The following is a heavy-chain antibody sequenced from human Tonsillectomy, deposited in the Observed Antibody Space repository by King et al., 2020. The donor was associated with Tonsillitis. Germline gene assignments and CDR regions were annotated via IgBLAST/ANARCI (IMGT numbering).Heavy chain of an antibody. J-gene: IGHJ3*02. Sequence: EGQLVQSGAEVKKPGESLKIFCKASGYDFSTYWIAWVRQMPGKGLEWMGIIYPDDFDSRYSPSFQGQVTISVDKSVSTAYLQWSSLKASDTAMYYCARQGEYYYDSSGYYPIASFDIWGLGTMVTVSS. D-gene: IGHD3-22*01. CDR1: GYDFSTYW. V-gene: IGHV5-51*01. CDR2: IYPDDFDS. CDR3: ARQGEYYYDSSGYYPIASFDI.